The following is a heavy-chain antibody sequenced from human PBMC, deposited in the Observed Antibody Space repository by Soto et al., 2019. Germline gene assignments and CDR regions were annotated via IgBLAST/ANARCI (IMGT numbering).Heavy chain of an antibody. CDR2: ISSSSSYI. Sequence: XGSLRLSCAASGFTFSSYSMNWVRQAPGKGLEWVSSISSSSSYIYYADSVKGRFTISRDNAKNSLYLQMNSLRAEDTAVYYCARDRYGSSWTDYWGQGALVTVSS. J-gene: IGHJ4*02. CDR1: GFTFSSYS. D-gene: IGHD6-13*01. CDR3: ARDRYGSSWTDY. V-gene: IGHV3-21*01.